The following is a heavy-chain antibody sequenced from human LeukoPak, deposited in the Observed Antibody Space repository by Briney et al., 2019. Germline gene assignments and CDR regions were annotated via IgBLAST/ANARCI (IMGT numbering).Heavy chain of an antibody. Sequence: ASVKVSCKASGYTFTSYGISWVRQAPGQGPEWMGWISAYNGNTNYAQKLQGRVTMTTDTSTSTAYMELRSLRSDDTAVYYCARDYDILTGNPNFDYWGQGTLVTVSS. CDR3: ARDYDILTGNPNFDY. J-gene: IGHJ4*02. CDR2: ISAYNGNT. CDR1: GYTFTSYG. V-gene: IGHV1-18*04. D-gene: IGHD3-9*01.